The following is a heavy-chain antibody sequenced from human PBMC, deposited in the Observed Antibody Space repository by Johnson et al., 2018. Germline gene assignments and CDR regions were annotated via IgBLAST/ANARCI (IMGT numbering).Heavy chain of an antibody. Sequence: VQLVESGGGVVQXGRSXRLXCAASGFTFSSYAMHWVRQAPGKGLEWVAVISYDGSNKYYAASVKGRFTIARDNSKTTLYLQMNSLRAEDTAVYYFARDLLSYYDFWSGYWFYYYMDVWGKGTTVTVSS. CDR2: ISYDGSNK. J-gene: IGHJ6*03. CDR1: GFTFSSYA. CDR3: ARDLLSYYDFWSGYWFYYYMDV. D-gene: IGHD3-3*01. V-gene: IGHV3-30-3*01.